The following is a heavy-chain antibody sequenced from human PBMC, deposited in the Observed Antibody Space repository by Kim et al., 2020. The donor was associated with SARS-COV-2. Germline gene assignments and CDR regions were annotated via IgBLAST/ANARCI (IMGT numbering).Heavy chain of an antibody. D-gene: IGHD3-3*01. CDR3: ARGRLGVVPSPILGLGPFWKHYYMEV. V-gene: IGHV4-34*01. CDR2: INHSGST. J-gene: IGHJ6*03. Sequence: SETLSLTCAVFGESFSGYHWTWVRRRPGKGLEWIGEINHSGSTNCNPSLKGRVSISSDTSKNQFSLKVTSLTAADTAEYYCARGRLGVVPSPILGLGPFWKHYYMEVWGRGATVTVSS. CDR1: GESFSGYH.